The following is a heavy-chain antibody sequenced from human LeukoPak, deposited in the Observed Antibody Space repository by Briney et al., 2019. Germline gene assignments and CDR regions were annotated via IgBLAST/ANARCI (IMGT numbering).Heavy chain of an antibody. V-gene: IGHV4-4*07. Sequence: SETLSLTCTVSGGSISSYYWSWIRQPAGKGLEWIGRIYTSGSTYYNPSLKSRITISVDTSKNQFSLKLSSVTAADTAVYYCARSPFHYYYYYGMDVWGQGTTVTVSS. CDR2: IYTSGST. J-gene: IGHJ6*02. CDR1: GGSISSYY. D-gene: IGHD2/OR15-2a*01. CDR3: ARSPFHYYYYYGMDV.